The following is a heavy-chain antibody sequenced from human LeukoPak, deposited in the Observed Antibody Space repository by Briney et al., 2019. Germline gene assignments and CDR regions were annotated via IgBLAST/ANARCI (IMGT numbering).Heavy chain of an antibody. D-gene: IGHD1-26*01. CDR1: GYNFPNYW. CDR2: IYPGDSDT. CDR3: ARHTTPVYVGGVDI. J-gene: IGHJ4*02. V-gene: IGHV5-51*01. Sequence: GESLKISCRASGYNFPNYWIVWVRQMPTKGLELMGIIYPGDSDTRYSPSFQGQVTISADKSISTAYLQWSSLKASDTAMYYCARHTTPVYVGGVDIWGQGTLLTVSS.